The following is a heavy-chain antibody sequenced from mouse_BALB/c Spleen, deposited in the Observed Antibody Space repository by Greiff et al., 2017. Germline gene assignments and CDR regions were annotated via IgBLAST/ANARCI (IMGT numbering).Heavy chain of an antibody. CDR3: ARHEEDLWYH. CDR2: ISSGGSYT. J-gene: IGHJ3*01. Sequence: EVKLVESGGGLVKPGGSLKLSCAASGFTFSSYAMSWVRQSPEKRLEWVAEISSGGSYTYYPDSVKGRFTISRDNAKNTLYLQMSSLKSEDTAMYYCARHEEDLWYHWGQGTLVTVSA. V-gene: IGHV5-6*03. CDR1: GFTFSSYA. D-gene: IGHD1-1*02.